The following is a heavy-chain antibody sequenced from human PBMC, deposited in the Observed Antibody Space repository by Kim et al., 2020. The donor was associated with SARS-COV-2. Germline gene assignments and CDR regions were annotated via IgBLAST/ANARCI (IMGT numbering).Heavy chain of an antibody. CDR1: GYTLTELS. D-gene: IGHD5-18*01. J-gene: IGHJ4*02. CDR3: ATDRPYSYGYEFDY. V-gene: IGHV1-24*01. CDR2: FDPEDGET. Sequence: ASVKVSCKVSGYTLTELSMHWVRQAPGKGLEWMGGFDPEDGETIYAQKFQGRVTMTEDTSTDTAYMELSSLRSEDTAVYYCATDRPYSYGYEFDYWGQGTLVTVSS.